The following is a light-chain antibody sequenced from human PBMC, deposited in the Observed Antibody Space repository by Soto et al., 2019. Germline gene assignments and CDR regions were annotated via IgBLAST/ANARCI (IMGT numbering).Light chain of an antibody. J-gene: IGKJ4*01. V-gene: IGKV1-39*01. CDR1: QSITNY. CDR3: QQSYSAPLT. CDR2: ATS. Sequence: DIQMAQSPSSLSASVGDRVTIACRASQSITNYVNWFQQKPGKAPKLLIYATSSLQSGVSSRFSGSGSGTDFTLTISSLQPEDFATYDCQQSYSAPLTFGGGTTVDIK.